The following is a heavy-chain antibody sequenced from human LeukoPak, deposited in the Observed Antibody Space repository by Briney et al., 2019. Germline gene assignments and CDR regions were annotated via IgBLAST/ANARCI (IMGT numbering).Heavy chain of an antibody. CDR1: GGSISSYY. Sequence: SETLSLTCTVSGGSISSYYWGWIRQPPGKGLEWIGSIYHSGSTYYNPSLKSRVTISVDTSKNQFSLKLSSVTAADTAVYYCAISSSWYWFDPWGQGTLVTVSS. J-gene: IGHJ5*02. D-gene: IGHD6-13*01. V-gene: IGHV4-39*07. CDR2: IYHSGST. CDR3: AISSSWYWFDP.